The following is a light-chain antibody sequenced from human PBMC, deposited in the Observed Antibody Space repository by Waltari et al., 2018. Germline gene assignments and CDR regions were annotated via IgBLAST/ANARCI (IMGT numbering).Light chain of an antibody. J-gene: IGLJ1*01. CDR3: QSYDSSLSVLYV. CDR2: GNS. V-gene: IGLV1-40*01. Sequence: PPSVSGAPGQRVTISCTGSSSNIGAGYDVHWYQQLPGTAPKLLIYGNSNRPSGVPDRFSGSKSGTSASLAITGLQAEDEADYYCQSYDSSLSVLYVFGTGTKVTVL. CDR1: SSNIGAGYD.